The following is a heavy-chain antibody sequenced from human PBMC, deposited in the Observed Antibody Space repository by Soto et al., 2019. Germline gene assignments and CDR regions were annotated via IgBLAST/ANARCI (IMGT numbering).Heavy chain of an antibody. J-gene: IGHJ1*01. CDR2: INPNSGGT. V-gene: IGHV1-2*02. CDR3: ARYCSSTSCYYYFQH. CDR1: GYTFTGYY. D-gene: IGHD2-2*01. Sequence: ASVKVSCKASGYTFTGYYMHWVRQAPGQGLEWTGWINPNSGGTNYAQKFQGRVTMTRDTSISTAYMELSRLRSDDTAVYYCARYCSSTSCYYYFQHWGQGTLVTVSS.